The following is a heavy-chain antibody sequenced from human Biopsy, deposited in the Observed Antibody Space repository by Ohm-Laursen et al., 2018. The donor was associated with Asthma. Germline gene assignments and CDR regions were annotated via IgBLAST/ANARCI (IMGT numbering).Heavy chain of an antibody. CDR2: ISSSGSTT. J-gene: IGHJ6*02. D-gene: IGHD6-25*01. CDR3: ARVFESSEWGPFYHFGLDV. V-gene: IGHV3-11*01. CDR1: GGSISSSSYY. Sequence: GTLSLTCTVSGGSISSSSYYWGWIRQAPGKGLEWVSSISSSGSTTYPAESVKGRFTISRDNAQKSLFLQMGSLRAEDTAIYYCARVFESSEWGPFYHFGLDVWGQGTTVAVSS.